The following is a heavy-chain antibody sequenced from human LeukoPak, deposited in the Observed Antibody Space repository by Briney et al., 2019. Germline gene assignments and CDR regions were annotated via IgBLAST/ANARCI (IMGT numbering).Heavy chain of an antibody. J-gene: IGHJ4*02. CDR1: GGSFSGYY. Sequence: SETLSLTCAVYGGSFSGYYWSWIRQPSGKGLEWIGEINHSGSTNYNPSLKSRVTISVDTSKNQFSLKLSSVTAADTAVYYCARNWVCGSGKIDYWGQGTLVTVSS. V-gene: IGHV4-34*01. D-gene: IGHD3-10*01. CDR2: INHSGST. CDR3: ARNWVCGSGKIDY.